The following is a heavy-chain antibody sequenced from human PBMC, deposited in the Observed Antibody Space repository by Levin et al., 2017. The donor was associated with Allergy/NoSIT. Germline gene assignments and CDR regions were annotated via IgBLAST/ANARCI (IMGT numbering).Heavy chain of an antibody. Sequence: PGGSLRLSCAVYGGSFSGYYWSWIRQPPGKGLEWIGEINHSGSTNYNPSLKSRVTISVDTSKNQFSLKLSAVTAADTAVYYCARGTMVRGVIITTYNWFDPWGQGTLVTVSS. CDR3: ARGTMVRGVIITTYNWFDP. CDR2: INHSGST. D-gene: IGHD3-10*01. J-gene: IGHJ5*02. CDR1: GGSFSGYY. V-gene: IGHV4-34*01.